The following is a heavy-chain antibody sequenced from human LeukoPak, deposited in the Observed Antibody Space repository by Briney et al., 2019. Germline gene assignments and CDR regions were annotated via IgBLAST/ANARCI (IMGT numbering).Heavy chain of an antibody. CDR3: ARTVVPAAISSYWFDP. CDR2: IIPILGIA. Sequence: SVKVSCKASGGTFSSYAISWVRQAPGQGLEWMGRIIPILGIANYAQKFQGRVTITADKSTSTAYMELSSLRSEDTAVYYCARTVVPAAISSYWFDPWGQGTLVTVSS. CDR1: GGTFSSYA. V-gene: IGHV1-69*04. D-gene: IGHD2-2*01. J-gene: IGHJ5*02.